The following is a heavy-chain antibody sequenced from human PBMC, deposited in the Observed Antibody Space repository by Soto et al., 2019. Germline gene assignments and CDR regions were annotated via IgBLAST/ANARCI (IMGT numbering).Heavy chain of an antibody. D-gene: IGHD1-26*01. V-gene: IGHV4-4*02. CDR2: IYHTGTT. Sequence: SETLSLTCAVSGASISSSNWWSWVRQPPGKGLEWIGEIYHTGTTNYNPSLESRVTISLDTSKNQFSLKLSSVTAADTAVYYCARGSGNYFFDYWGQGTLVTVSS. CDR3: ARGSGNYFFDY. CDR1: GASISSSNW. J-gene: IGHJ4*02.